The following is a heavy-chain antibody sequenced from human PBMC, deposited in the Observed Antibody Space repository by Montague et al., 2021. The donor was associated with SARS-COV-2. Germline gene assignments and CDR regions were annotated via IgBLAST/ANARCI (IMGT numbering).Heavy chain of an antibody. CDR2: IFYDGSKE. D-gene: IGHD5-12*01. CDR1: GFSFRAYG. V-gene: IGHV3-33*01. CDR3: ARQKDIVGTFDS. Sequence: SLRLSCAASGFSFRAYGMHWVRRAPGKGLEWVAYIFYDGSKEDYADSVKGRFTISRDNSKDTLYLHMNTLRAEDTAMYYCARQKDIVGTFDSWGQGTLV. J-gene: IGHJ4*02.